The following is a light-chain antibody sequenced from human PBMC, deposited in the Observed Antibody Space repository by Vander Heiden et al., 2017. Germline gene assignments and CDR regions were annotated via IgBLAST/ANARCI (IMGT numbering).Light chain of an antibody. Sequence: DIVMTQSPLSLPVTPGEPASLSCRSSQSLLHSNGYNYLDWYLQKPGQSPQLLIYLGSKLASEVPDRVSGSGSGTDFTLKISRVEAEDVGVYYCMQALQTPLTFGQGTKVEIK. CDR2: LGS. CDR3: MQALQTPLT. J-gene: IGKJ1*01. V-gene: IGKV2-28*01. CDR1: QSLLHSNGYNY.